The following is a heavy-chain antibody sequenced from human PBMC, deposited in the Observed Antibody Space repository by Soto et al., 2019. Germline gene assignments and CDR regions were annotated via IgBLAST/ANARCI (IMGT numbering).Heavy chain of an antibody. J-gene: IGHJ4*02. Sequence: SETLSLTCSVSGGSVSSSRYYWAWIRQPPGKGLEWIGTIYYNGSTYYNPSLKSRVTISVDRSKNQFSLKLSSVTAADTAVYYCARPSIAVALDFDYWGQGTLVTVSS. CDR2: IYYNGST. V-gene: IGHV4-39*07. D-gene: IGHD6-19*01. CDR3: ARPSIAVALDFDY. CDR1: GGSVSSSRYY.